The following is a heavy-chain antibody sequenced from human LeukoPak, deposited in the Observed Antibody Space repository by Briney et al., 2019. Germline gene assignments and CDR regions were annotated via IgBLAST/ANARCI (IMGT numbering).Heavy chain of an antibody. V-gene: IGHV3-30-3*01. Sequence: GRSLRLSCAAPGFTFSSYAMHWVRQAPGKGLEWVAVISYDGSNKYYADSVKGRFTISRDNSKNTLYLQMNSLRAEDTAVYYCARDREWIVVVPAAVFHYWGQGTLVTVSS. D-gene: IGHD2-2*01. CDR3: ARDREWIVVVPAAVFHY. CDR2: ISYDGSNK. CDR1: GFTFSSYA. J-gene: IGHJ4*02.